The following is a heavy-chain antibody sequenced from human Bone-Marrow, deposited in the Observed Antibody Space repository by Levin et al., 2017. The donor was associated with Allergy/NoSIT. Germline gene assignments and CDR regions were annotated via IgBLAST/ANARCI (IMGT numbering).Heavy chain of an antibody. CDR2: IKGDGSDT. CDR1: GFTFSSHW. CDR3: ARDGPAAVDFDY. J-gene: IGHJ4*02. V-gene: IGHV3-7*01. D-gene: IGHD4-23*01. Sequence: GASVKVSCVASGFTFSSHWMIWVRQAPGKGLEWVANIKGDGSDTSYEDSVKGRFTVSRDNAKNSLYLQMNSLRAEDTAVYYCARDGPAAVDFDYWGQGTLVTVSS.